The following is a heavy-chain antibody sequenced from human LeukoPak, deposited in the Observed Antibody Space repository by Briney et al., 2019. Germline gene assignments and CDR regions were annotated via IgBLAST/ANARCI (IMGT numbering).Heavy chain of an antibody. J-gene: IGHJ4*02. V-gene: IGHV4-4*02. D-gene: IGHD3-16*01. CDR2: IYHSGST. CDR1: GFTFSSYSM. Sequence: GSLRLSCAASGFTFSSYSMNWVRQPPGKGLEWIGEIYHSGSTNYNPSLKSRVTISVDKSKNQFSLKLSSVTAADTAVYYCATSYDEQGGGFDYWGQGTLVTVSS. CDR3: ATSYDEQGGGFDY.